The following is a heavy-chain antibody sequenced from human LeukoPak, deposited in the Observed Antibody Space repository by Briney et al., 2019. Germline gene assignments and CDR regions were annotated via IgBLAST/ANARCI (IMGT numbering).Heavy chain of an antibody. CDR3: ATSAGLRYFDWGFDY. J-gene: IGHJ4*02. CDR2: INAGNGNT. Sequence: ASVKVSCKASGYTFTSYAMHWVRQAPGQRLKWMGWINAGNGNTKYSQKFQGRVTITRDTSASTAYMELSSLRSEDTAVYYCATSAGLRYFDWGFDYWGQGTLVTVSS. D-gene: IGHD3-9*01. V-gene: IGHV1-3*01. CDR1: GYTFTSYA.